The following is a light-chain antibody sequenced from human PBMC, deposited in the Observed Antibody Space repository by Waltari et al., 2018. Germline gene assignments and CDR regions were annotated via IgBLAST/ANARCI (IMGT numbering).Light chain of an antibody. J-gene: IGLJ2*01. CDR2: EVV. Sequence: QSALTQPASVSGSPGQSITISCTGSSSDVGSYNLVSWYQQHPAQAPKLIIYEVVKRPSGVSDRFSGSKSGNTASLTVSGLQAEDEADYYCCSYAGSGNLGVIFGGGTKLTVL. CDR3: CSYAGSGNLGVI. CDR1: SSDVGSYNL. V-gene: IGLV2-23*02.